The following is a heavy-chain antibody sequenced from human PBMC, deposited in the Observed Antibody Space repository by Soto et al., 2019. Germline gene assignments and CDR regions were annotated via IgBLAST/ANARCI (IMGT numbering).Heavy chain of an antibody. CDR2: FYPGDSDS. J-gene: IGHJ4*02. CDR3: ARFEGGVATYFDY. CDR1: GDTFTNYW. Sequence: GEFMKICCKVAGDTFTNYWSACVRQTPGKGLEWMGIFYPGDSDSRYSQSFQGQVTFSVDKSINTAYLQWSTLKASDTAMYYCARFEGGVATYFDYWGQGTLVTVSS. V-gene: IGHV5-51*01. D-gene: IGHD5-12*01.